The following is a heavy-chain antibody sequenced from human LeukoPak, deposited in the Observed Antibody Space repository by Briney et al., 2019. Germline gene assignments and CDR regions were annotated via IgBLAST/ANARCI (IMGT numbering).Heavy chain of an antibody. V-gene: IGHV3-15*01. CDR2: IKSKTDGGTT. Sequence: GGSLRLSCAASGLTLSNAWMSWARQALGKGLEWVGRIKSKTDGGTTDYAAPVKGRFTISRDDSKNTLYLRMNSLKTEDTAVYYCTTTLWFGELPYINWGQGTLVTVSS. J-gene: IGHJ4*02. CDR1: GLTLSNAW. CDR3: TTTLWFGELPYIN. D-gene: IGHD3-10*01.